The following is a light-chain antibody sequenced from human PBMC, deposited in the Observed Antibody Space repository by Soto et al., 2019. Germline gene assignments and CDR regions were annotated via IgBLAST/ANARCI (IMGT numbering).Light chain of an antibody. CDR3: SSYTSSSTLV. CDR1: SSDVGSYNS. J-gene: IGLJ2*01. V-gene: IGLV2-14*01. Sequence: QSALTQPASVSGSPGQSIAISCTGTSSDVGSYNSVSWYQQHPGKAPKLMIYEVSNRPSGISNRFSGSKSGNTASLTLSGLQAEDEADYYCSSYTSSSTLVFGGGTKVTVL. CDR2: EVS.